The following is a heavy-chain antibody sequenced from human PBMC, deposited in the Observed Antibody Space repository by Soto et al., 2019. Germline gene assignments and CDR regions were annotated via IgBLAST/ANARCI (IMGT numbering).Heavy chain of an antibody. Sequence: ASVKVSCKASGFTFTSSSVQWVRQARGQRLEWIGWITVGTGNTNYAQKFQERVTITRDMSTSTAYMELSNLRSEDTAVYYCAAGDSSGYYGGWGQGTQVTVSS. CDR1: GFTFTSSS. CDR2: ITVGTGNT. V-gene: IGHV1-58*01. CDR3: AAGDSSGYYGG. D-gene: IGHD3-22*01. J-gene: IGHJ4*02.